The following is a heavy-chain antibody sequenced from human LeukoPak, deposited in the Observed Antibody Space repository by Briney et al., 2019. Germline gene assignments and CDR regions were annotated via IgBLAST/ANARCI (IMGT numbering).Heavy chain of an antibody. Sequence: GGSLRLSCAASGFTFSSYWMHWVRQAPGKGLVWVSRINSDGSSTSYADSVRGRFTISRDNAKNTLYLQMNSLRAEDTAVYYCARAGYYYDSSGYYDRWGQGTLVTVSS. V-gene: IGHV3-74*01. D-gene: IGHD3-22*01. J-gene: IGHJ4*02. CDR3: ARAGYYYDSSGYYDR. CDR1: GFTFSSYW. CDR2: INSDGSST.